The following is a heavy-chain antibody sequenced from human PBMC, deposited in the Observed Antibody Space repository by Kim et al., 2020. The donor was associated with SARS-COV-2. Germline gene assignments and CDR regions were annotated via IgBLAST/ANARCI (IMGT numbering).Heavy chain of an antibody. V-gene: IGHV3-15*01. D-gene: IGHD6-19*01. Sequence: DYAAPVKGRFTISRDDSKNTLYLQMNSLKTEDTAVYYCTTDNAQWLVKSCWGQGTLVTVSS. CDR3: TTDNAQWLVKSC. J-gene: IGHJ4*02.